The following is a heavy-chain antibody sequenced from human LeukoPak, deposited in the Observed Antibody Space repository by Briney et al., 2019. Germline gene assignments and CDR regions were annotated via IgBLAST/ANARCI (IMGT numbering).Heavy chain of an antibody. CDR1: GGTFSSYA. Sequence: ASVKVSCKASGGTFSSYAISWVRQAPGQGLEWMGGIIPIFGTANYAQKFQGRVTITTDESTSTAYMELSRLRSDDTAVYYCARAREMATIGYWGQGTLVTVSS. J-gene: IGHJ4*02. CDR3: ARAREMATIGY. CDR2: IIPIFGTA. D-gene: IGHD5-24*01. V-gene: IGHV1-69*05.